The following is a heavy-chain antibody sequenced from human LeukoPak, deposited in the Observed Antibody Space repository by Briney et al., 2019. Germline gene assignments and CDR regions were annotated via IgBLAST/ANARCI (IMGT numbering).Heavy chain of an antibody. CDR3: ATSYDSSGYYWGFDY. J-gene: IGHJ4*02. D-gene: IGHD3-22*01. CDR1: GFTFSSYW. V-gene: IGHV3-7*01. CDR2: IKQDGSEK. Sequence: GGSLRLSCAASGFTFSSYWMSWVRQAPGKGLEWVANIKQDGSEKYYVDSVKGRFTISRDNAKNSLYLQMNSLRAEDTAVYYCATSYDSSGYYWGFDYWGQGTLVTVSS.